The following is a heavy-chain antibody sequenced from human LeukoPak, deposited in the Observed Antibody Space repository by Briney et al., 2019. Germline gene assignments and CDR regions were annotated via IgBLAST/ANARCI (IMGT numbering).Heavy chain of an antibody. D-gene: IGHD6-13*01. CDR2: IIPILGIA. Sequence: SVKVSCKASGGTFSSYAISWVRQAPGQGLEWMGRIIPILGIANYAQKFQGRVTITADKSTSTAYMELSSLRSEDTAVYYCARQGIAARRMGYFVYWGQGTLVTVSS. CDR1: GGTFSSYA. CDR3: ARQGIAARRMGYFVY. J-gene: IGHJ4*02. V-gene: IGHV1-69*04.